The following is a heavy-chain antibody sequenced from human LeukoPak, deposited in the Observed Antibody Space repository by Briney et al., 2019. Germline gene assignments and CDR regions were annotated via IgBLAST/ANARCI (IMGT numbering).Heavy chain of an antibody. CDR2: ISYDGSNK. J-gene: IGHJ4*02. V-gene: IGHV3-30-3*01. D-gene: IGHD1-26*01. CDR3: AKVKWELYYFDY. CDR1: GFTFSSYA. Sequence: PGGSLRLSCAASGFTFSSYAMHWVRQAPGKGLEWVAVISYDGSNKYYADSVKGRFTISRDNSKNTLYLQMNSLRAEDTAVYYCAKVKWELYYFDYWGQGTLVTVSS.